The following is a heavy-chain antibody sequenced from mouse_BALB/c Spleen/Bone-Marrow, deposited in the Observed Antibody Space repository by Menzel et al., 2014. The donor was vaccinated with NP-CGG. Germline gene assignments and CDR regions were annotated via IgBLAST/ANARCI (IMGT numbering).Heavy chain of an antibody. CDR3: ARRDYYGSSFYWYFDV. Sequence: EVQLQQSGPELVKPGASVKMSCKASGYTFTSYVMHWVKRKPGQGLEWIGCINPYNDGTKYNEKFKGKATLTSDKSSSTAYMELSSLTSEDSAVYYCARRDYYGSSFYWYFDVWGAGTTVTVSS. J-gene: IGHJ1*01. CDR1: GYTFTSYV. CDR2: INPYNDGT. V-gene: IGHV1-14*01. D-gene: IGHD1-1*01.